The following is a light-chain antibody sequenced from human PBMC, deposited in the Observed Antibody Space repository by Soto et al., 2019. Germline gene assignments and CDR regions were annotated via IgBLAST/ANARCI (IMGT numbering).Light chain of an antibody. J-gene: IGKJ1*01. V-gene: IGKV3-20*01. Sequence: EIVLTQSPGTLSLPPGERATLSCRASQSVSSSYLAWYQQKPGRAPRLLIYGASSRATGIPDRFSGSGSGTDFTLTISRLESEDFAVYFCQQYGSSPPWTFGQGTKVDIK. CDR2: GAS. CDR3: QQYGSSPPWT. CDR1: QSVSSSY.